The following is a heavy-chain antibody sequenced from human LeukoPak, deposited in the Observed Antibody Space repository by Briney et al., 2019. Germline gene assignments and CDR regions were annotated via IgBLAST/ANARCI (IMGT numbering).Heavy chain of an antibody. CDR2: ISGSGGST. D-gene: IGHD2-2*01. Sequence: GGSLRLSCAASGFTFSSFAMSWVRQAPGKGLEWVSAISGSGGSTYYADSVKGRFTISRDNSKNTLFLQMNSLRAEDTAVYYCAKDRSCTGSSCNVGSWGQGAMVTVSS. J-gene: IGHJ3*01. V-gene: IGHV3-23*01. CDR1: GFTFSSFA. CDR3: AKDRSCTGSSCNVGS.